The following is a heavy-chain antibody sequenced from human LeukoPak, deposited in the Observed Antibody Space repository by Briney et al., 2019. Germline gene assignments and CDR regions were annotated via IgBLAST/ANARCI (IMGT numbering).Heavy chain of an antibody. CDR3: ARDNYDFWSGHATNWFDP. V-gene: IGHV3-30*12. D-gene: IGHD3-3*01. CDR2: ISYDGSNK. J-gene: IGHJ5*02. Sequence: PGGSLRLSCAASGFTFSSYGMHWVRQAPGKGLEWVAVISYDGSNKYYADSVKGRFTISRDNSKNTLYLQMNSLRAEDTAVYYCARDNYDFWSGHATNWFDPWGQGTLVTVSS. CDR1: GFTFSSYG.